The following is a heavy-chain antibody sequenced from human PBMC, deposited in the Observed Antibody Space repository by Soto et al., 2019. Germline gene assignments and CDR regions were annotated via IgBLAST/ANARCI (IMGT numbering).Heavy chain of an antibody. CDR3: ARDMTRTVVPYFDF. Sequence: QVQLVQSGAEVKKPGASVRLSCKTSTYTFTTYYMHWVRQAPGHGLEWMGIINPGSGGTTYAQKFQDRVTMTRDTSTSTVYMDLNSLRSDDTAVYYCARDMTRTVVPYFDFWGQGTLVTVSS. CDR1: TYTFTTYY. D-gene: IGHD1-7*01. CDR2: INPGSGGT. V-gene: IGHV1-46*01. J-gene: IGHJ4*02.